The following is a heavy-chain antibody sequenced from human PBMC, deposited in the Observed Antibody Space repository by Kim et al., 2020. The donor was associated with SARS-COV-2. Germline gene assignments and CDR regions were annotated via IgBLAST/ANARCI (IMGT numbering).Heavy chain of an antibody. V-gene: IGHV4-39*01. J-gene: IGHJ2*01. Sequence: SETLSLTCTVSDGSISSSSYYRGWIRQSPGKGLEWIGSIYYSGSTYYNPSLKSRVTISVDTSKNQFSLKLSSVTAADTAVYYCARHPDTLTTANWYFDLWGRGTLVTVSS. CDR3: ARHPDTLTTANWYFDL. D-gene: IGHD4-17*01. CDR1: DGSISSSSYY. CDR2: IYYSGST.